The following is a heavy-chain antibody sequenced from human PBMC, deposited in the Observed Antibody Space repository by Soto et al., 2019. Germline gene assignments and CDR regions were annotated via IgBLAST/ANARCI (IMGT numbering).Heavy chain of an antibody. CDR1: GGTSTRYA. Sequence: QERLVQSGAEVRKPGSSVKVSCKVTGGTSTRYAINWVRQAPGQGLEWMGGIVPMFGTSKYAQKFQGRVRITADTSTNIAYMELRSMRSEDTAVYYCNRGSEYDFWSGYLWGQGTLVYVSS. CDR2: IVPMFGTS. V-gene: IGHV1-69*06. D-gene: IGHD3-3*01. CDR3: NRGSEYDFWSGYL. J-gene: IGHJ4*02.